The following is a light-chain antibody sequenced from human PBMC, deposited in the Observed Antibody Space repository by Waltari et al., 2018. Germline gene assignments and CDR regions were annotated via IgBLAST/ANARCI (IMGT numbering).Light chain of an antibody. CDR1: GLRSYC. Sequence: SSELTQDPAVSVAMGQTVTITCQGDGLRSYCASWYQQRPGQAPILIMYDKNNRPSGGPDRFSGSNSDNTASLTITGAQAEDEASYYCHSRDASGVGGSFGGGTKLTVL. CDR3: HSRDASGVGGS. J-gene: IGLJ2*01. CDR2: DKN. V-gene: IGLV3-19*01.